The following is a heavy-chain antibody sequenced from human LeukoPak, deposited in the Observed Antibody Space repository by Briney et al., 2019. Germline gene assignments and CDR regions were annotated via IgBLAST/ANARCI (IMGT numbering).Heavy chain of an antibody. CDR3: AREALGGYSYGLDY. J-gene: IGHJ4*02. CDR2: INPNSGGT. Sequence: GASVKVSCKASRYTFTGYYMHWVRQAPGQGLEWMGWINPNSGGTNYAQKFQGRVTMTRDTSISTAYMELSRLRSDDTAVYYCAREALGGYSYGLDYWGQGTLVTVSS. CDR1: RYTFTGYY. D-gene: IGHD5-18*01. V-gene: IGHV1-2*02.